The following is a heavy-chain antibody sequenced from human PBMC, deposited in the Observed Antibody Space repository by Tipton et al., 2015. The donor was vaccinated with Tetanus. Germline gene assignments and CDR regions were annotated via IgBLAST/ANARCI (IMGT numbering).Heavy chain of an antibody. D-gene: IGHD3-3*01. V-gene: IGHV4-39*01. Sequence: TLSLTCTVSGGSIRGGTFYWGWIRQPPGKGLEWIGSIYESGDTYYIPSLKNRVTISVDTSKNRFSLNLNSMAAADTGVYYCARHQSGYFTPFDYWGQGNLVTVSS. CDR2: IYESGDT. J-gene: IGHJ4*02. CDR1: GGSIRGGTFY. CDR3: ARHQSGYFTPFDY.